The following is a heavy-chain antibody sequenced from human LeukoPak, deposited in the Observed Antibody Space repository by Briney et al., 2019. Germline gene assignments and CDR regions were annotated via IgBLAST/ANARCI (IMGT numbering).Heavy chain of an antibody. J-gene: IGHJ4*02. CDR2: ISSTGGST. D-gene: IGHD4-17*01. CDR1: GFTFSTYA. CDR3: ARVRSPDDYGDPLLHY. Sequence: GGSLRLSCSASGFTFSTYAMHWVRQAPGKGLEYVSAISSTGGSTYYADSVKGRFTISRDNSKNTLYLQMSSLRAEDTAVYYCARVRSPDDYGDPLLHYWGQGTLVTVSS. V-gene: IGHV3-64D*09.